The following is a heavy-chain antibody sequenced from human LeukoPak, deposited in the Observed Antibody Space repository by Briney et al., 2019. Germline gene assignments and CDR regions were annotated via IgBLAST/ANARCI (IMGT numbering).Heavy chain of an antibody. V-gene: IGHV3-21*01. CDR1: GFTFSSYS. D-gene: IGHD3-22*01. CDR3: ARKAYYYDSSGYVHDAFDI. Sequence: GGSLRLSCAASGFTFSSYSMNWVRQAPGKGLEWVSSISSRSSYIYHADSVKGRFTISRDNAKNSLYLQMNSLRAEDTAVYYCARKAYYYDSSGYVHDAFDIWGQGTVVTVSS. J-gene: IGHJ3*02. CDR2: ISSRSSYI.